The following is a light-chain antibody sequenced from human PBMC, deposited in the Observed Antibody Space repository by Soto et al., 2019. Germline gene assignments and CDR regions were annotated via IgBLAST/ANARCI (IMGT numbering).Light chain of an antibody. J-gene: IGKJ1*01. CDR3: QQTYTFPWT. V-gene: IGKV1-39*01. CDR2: TAS. CDR1: QGISAY. Sequence: DIRMTQSPSSLSASVGDTVTITCRASQGISAYLSWFQHKPGEAPKLLIYTASSLPGGVPLRFSGAGSPTDFSLTISGLQPEDSATYYCQQTYTFPWTFGQGTRVDIK.